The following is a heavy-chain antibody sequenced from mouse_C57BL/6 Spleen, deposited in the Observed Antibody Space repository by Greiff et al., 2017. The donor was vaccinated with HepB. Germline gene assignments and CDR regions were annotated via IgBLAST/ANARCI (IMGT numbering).Heavy chain of an antibody. Sequence: VQLQQPGAELVKPGASVKLSCKASGYTFTSYWMHWVKQRPGQGLEWIGMIHPNSGSTNYNEKFKSKATLTVDKSSSTAYMQLSSLTSEDSAVYYCARSTDSVGYYFDYWGQGTTLTVSS. CDR2: IHPNSGST. V-gene: IGHV1-64*01. CDR3: ARSTDSVGYYFDY. CDR1: GYTFTSYW. J-gene: IGHJ2*01. D-gene: IGHD1-1*01.